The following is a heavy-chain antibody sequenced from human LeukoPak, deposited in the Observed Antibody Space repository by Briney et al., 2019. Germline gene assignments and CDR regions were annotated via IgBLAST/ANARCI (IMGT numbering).Heavy chain of an antibody. J-gene: IGHJ4*02. CDR3: ARGQRLVGFDY. CDR2: IIPILGIA. D-gene: IGHD6-13*01. CDR1: GGTFSSYA. V-gene: IGHV1-69*04. Sequence: GASVKVSCKASGGTFSSYAISWVRQAPGQGLEWMGRIIPILGIANYAQKFQGRVTITADKSTSTAYMELSSLRSEDTAVYYCARGQRLVGFDYWGQGTLVTVSS.